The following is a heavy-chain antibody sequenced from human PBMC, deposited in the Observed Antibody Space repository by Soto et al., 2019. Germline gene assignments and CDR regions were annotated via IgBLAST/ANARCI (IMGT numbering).Heavy chain of an antibody. CDR1: GFTFSDYY. Sequence: GGSLRLSCAASGFTFSDYYMSWIRQAPGKGLEWVSYISSSGSTIYYADSVKGRFTISRDNAKNSLYLQMNSLRAEDTAVYYCARERRKGTVTIPPFDYWGQGTLVTVSS. J-gene: IGHJ4*02. CDR2: ISSSGSTI. V-gene: IGHV3-11*01. D-gene: IGHD4-17*01. CDR3: ARERRKGTVTIPPFDY.